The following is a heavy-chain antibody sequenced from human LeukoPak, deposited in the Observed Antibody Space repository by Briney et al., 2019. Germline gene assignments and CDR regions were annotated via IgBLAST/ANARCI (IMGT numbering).Heavy chain of an antibody. J-gene: IGHJ4*02. V-gene: IGHV1-69*05. CDR2: IIPIFGTA. CDR1: GGTFSSYA. D-gene: IGHD6-13*01. Sequence: GASVKVSCKASGGTFSSYAISWVRQAPGQGLEWMGGIIPIFGTANYAQKFQGRVTITTDESTSTAYMELSSPRSEDTAVYYCARDAAAAGTLWYYFDYWGQGTLVTVSS. CDR3: ARDAAAAGTLWYYFDY.